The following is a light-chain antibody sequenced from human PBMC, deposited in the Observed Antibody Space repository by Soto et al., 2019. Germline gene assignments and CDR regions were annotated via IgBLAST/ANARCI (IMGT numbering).Light chain of an antibody. CDR1: QSISNY. J-gene: IGKJ5*01. CDR2: AAS. V-gene: IGKV1-39*01. CDR3: QQSYSTPVT. Sequence: DIQMTQSPSSLSASVGDRFTIACRASQSISNYLNWYQQRPGKAPKLLIYAASSLQSGVPSRFSGSGSGTDFTLIISSLQPEDFATFYCQQSYSTPVTFGQGTRLENK.